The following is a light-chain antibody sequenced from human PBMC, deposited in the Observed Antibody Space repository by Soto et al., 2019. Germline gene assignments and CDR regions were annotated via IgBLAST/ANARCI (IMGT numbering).Light chain of an antibody. Sequence: QSALTQPASVSGSPGQSITISCTGTSSDVGGYNYVSWYQQHPGKAPKLMIYDVSNRPSGVSNRFSGSKSGNTASLTISGPQAEDEADYYCSSYTSSSTLEVFGGGTQLTVL. CDR1: SSDVGGYNY. CDR3: SSYTSSSTLEV. V-gene: IGLV2-14*01. CDR2: DVS. J-gene: IGLJ3*02.